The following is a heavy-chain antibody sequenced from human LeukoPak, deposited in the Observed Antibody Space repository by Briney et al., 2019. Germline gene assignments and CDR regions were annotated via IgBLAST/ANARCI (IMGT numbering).Heavy chain of an antibody. CDR2: IDPSDSYT. CDR1: GYSFTSYW. D-gene: IGHD2-2*01. J-gene: IGHJ4*02. Sequence: GESLKISCKGSGYSFTSYWISWVRLMPGKGLEWMGRIDPSDSYTNYSPSFQGHVTISADKSISTAYLQWSSLKASDTAMYYCARHGRYCSSTSCYSPFDYWGQGTLVTVSS. V-gene: IGHV5-10-1*01. CDR3: ARHGRYCSSTSCYSPFDY.